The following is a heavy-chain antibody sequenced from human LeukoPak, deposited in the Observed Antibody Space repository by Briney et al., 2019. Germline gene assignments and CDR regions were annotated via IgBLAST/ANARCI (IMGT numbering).Heavy chain of an antibody. D-gene: IGHD5-12*01. V-gene: IGHV1-46*01. CDR1: GYTFTNNY. CDR2: INPSGDNT. J-gene: IGHJ5*02. Sequence: ASVKVSCKASGYTFTNNYMHWVRQAPGQGLEWMGIINPSGDNTWYAQKFQGRVTLTRDMATSTDYMEVSSLRSEDTAVYYCARDNSLGDSAWWFDPWGQGTLVTVSS. CDR3: ARDNSLGDSAWWFDP.